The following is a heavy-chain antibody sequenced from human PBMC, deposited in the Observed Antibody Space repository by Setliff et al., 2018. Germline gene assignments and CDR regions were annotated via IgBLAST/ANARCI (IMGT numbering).Heavy chain of an antibody. CDR3: ARAWYDNSGYYYENYYYFMDV. J-gene: IGHJ6*03. D-gene: IGHD3-22*01. Sequence: GASVKVSCKASGYSFTDYYIHWVRQAPGQGLEWVGWINPHSGGTTFARKFQGRVTMTRDTSISTAHMELSSLRSDGTAVYYCARAWYDNSGYYYENYYYFMDVWGKGTAVTVSS. V-gene: IGHV1-2*02. CDR1: GYSFTDYY. CDR2: INPHSGGT.